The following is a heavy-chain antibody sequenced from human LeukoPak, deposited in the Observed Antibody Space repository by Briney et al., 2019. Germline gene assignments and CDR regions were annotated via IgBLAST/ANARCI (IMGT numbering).Heavy chain of an antibody. Sequence: SETLSLTCTVSGGSIKTYYWSWIRQPPGKGLEWIASVYHSGTSNYNPSLRSRVTISVDTSKNQFALRVNSVTAADTALYYCAREELDIVATTFDYWGQGTLVTVSS. D-gene: IGHD5-12*01. CDR3: AREELDIVATTFDY. CDR2: VYHSGTS. V-gene: IGHV4-59*01. J-gene: IGHJ4*02. CDR1: GGSIKTYY.